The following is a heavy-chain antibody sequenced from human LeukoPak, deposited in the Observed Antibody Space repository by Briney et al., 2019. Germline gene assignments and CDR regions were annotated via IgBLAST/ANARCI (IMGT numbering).Heavy chain of an antibody. CDR1: GYTFTSYL. CDR2: IHPSGGST. Sequence: ASVKVSCKASGYTFTSYLTHWVRQAPGQGLEWMGIIHPSGGSTTYAQKFQGRVTMTRDTSTSTVYMALSSLRSEDTAVYYCARKIGYSYGSDYWGQGTLVTVSS. J-gene: IGHJ4*02. D-gene: IGHD5-18*01. CDR3: ARKIGYSYGSDY. V-gene: IGHV1-46*01.